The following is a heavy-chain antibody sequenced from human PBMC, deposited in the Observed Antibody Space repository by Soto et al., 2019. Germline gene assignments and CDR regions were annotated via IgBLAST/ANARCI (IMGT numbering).Heavy chain of an antibody. CDR1: GGCCSGYY. Sequence: SETLSLTCAVYGGCCSGYYWSWIRQPPGKGLEWIGEINHSGSTNYNPSLKSRVTISVDTSKNQFSLKLSSVTAADTAVYYCARGSYTLGYYYGSGRTSSHKFDYWGQGTLVS. V-gene: IGHV4-34*01. CDR3: ARGSYTLGYYYGSGRTSSHKFDY. J-gene: IGHJ4*02. CDR2: INHSGST. D-gene: IGHD3-10*01.